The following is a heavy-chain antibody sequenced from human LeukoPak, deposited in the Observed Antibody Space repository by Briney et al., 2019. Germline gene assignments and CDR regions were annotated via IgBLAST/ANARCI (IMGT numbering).Heavy chain of an antibody. D-gene: IGHD6-19*01. V-gene: IGHV1-24*01. J-gene: IGHJ3*02. CDR1: GYTLTELS. CDR3: ATYSSGWYWDFDI. Sequence: ASVKVSCKGSGYTLTELSMHWVRQAPGKGLEWMGGFDPEDGETIYAQKFQGRVTMTEDTSTDTAYMELSSLRSEDTAVYYCATYSSGWYWDFDIWGQGTMVTVSS. CDR2: FDPEDGET.